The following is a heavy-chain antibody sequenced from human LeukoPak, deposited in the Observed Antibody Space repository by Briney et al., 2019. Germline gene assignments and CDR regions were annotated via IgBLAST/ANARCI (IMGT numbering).Heavy chain of an antibody. J-gene: IGHJ4*02. CDR1: GFTFTAYL. CDR2: MSSDGNAM. Sequence: GGSLRLSCAASGFTFTAYLIHWVRQAPGKGLEWVAVMSSDGNAMFYADSVKGRFTISRNNSKNTLYLQMNSLRAEDTAVYYCVRESEYYFDHSASFDYWGQGTLVTVSS. V-gene: IGHV3-30-3*01. D-gene: IGHD3-22*01. CDR3: VRESEYYFDHSASFDY.